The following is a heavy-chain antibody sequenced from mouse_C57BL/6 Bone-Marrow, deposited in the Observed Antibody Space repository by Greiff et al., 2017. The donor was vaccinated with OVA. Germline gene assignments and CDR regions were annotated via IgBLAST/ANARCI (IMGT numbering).Heavy chain of an antibody. D-gene: IGHD1-1*01. V-gene: IGHV1-52*01. Sequence: QVQLQQPGAELVRPGSSVKLSCKASGYTFTSYWMHWVKQRPIQGLEWIGNIDPSDSETHYNQKFKDKATLTVDKSSSTAYMQLSSLTSEDSAVYYWARWYYGSSSWFAYWGQGTLVTVSA. J-gene: IGHJ3*01. CDR1: GYTFTSYW. CDR3: ARWYYGSSSWFAY. CDR2: IDPSDSET.